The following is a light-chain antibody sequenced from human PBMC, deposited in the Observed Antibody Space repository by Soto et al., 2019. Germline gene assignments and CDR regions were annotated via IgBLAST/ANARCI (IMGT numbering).Light chain of an antibody. CDR2: GAS. V-gene: IGKV3-15*01. CDR1: QSINSN. Sequence: EIVMTQSPATLSVSPGERATLSCRASQSINSNLVWYQQKPGQVPRLLIYGASTRATGIPARFSGSGSGTEFTLTISNLQSEDFAVYYCQQDKHWPPVTFGQGTKLEIK. J-gene: IGKJ2*01. CDR3: QQDKHWPPVT.